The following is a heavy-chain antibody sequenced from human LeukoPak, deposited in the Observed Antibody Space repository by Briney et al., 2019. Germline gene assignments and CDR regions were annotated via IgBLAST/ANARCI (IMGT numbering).Heavy chain of an antibody. CDR3: ARGGRYYDFWSGYPAAIDY. J-gene: IGHJ4*02. D-gene: IGHD3-3*01. V-gene: IGHV4-34*01. CDR2: INHSGST. Sequence: PSETLSLTCAVYGGSFSGYYWSWIRQPPGKGLEWIGEINHSGSTNYNPSLKSRVTISVDTSKNQFSLKLSSVTVADTAVYYCARGGRYYDFWSGYPAAIDYWGQRTLVTVSS. CDR1: GGSFSGYY.